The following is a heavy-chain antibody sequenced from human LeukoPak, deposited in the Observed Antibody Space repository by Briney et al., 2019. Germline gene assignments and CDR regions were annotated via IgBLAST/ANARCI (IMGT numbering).Heavy chain of an antibody. CDR1: GYIFTGNF. V-gene: IGHV1-2*02. CDR2: INLNSGGP. Sequence: ASVKVSCKASGYIFTGNFMHWVRQTPGQGLQWMGWINLNSGGPNYAQTFQGRVTMTRDTSITTGYMELSGLTSDDTAVYYCATSPGTDRSRLYYYYYGLDVWGQGTTVTVSS. CDR3: ATSPGTDRSRLYYYYYGLDV. J-gene: IGHJ6*02. D-gene: IGHD1-7*01.